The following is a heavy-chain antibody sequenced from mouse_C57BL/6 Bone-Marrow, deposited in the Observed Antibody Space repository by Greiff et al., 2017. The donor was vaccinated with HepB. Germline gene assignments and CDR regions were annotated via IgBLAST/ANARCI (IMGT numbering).Heavy chain of an antibody. CDR2: TFYSGIT. V-gene: IGHV3-3*01. Sequence: EVQLQQSGPSLVRPSQTLSLSCTVTGFSINSDCYWIWIRQFPGNKLEYIGYTFYSGITYYNPSLESRTYITRDTSKNQFSLKLSSVTTEDTATYYCARDRTVVGYYFDYWGQGTTLTVSS. J-gene: IGHJ2*01. CDR1: GFSINSDCY. CDR3: ARDRTVVGYYFDY. D-gene: IGHD1-1*01.